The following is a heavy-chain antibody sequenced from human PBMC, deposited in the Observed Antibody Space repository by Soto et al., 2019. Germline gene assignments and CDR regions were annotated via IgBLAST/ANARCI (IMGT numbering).Heavy chain of an antibody. CDR3: ARGPRGGLPDYAS. J-gene: IGHJ5*02. CDR2: IIPICGTA. CDR1: GGTFSSYA. Sequence: QVKLVQSGAEVKKPGPSVKVSCKASGGTFSSYAISWVRQAPGQGLEWMGWIIPICGTANYAQKFQGRVTVNTDESTSTAYMELSSLRTEATAAYYCARGPRGGLPDYASWGQGTMVIVSS. V-gene: IGHV1-69*05. D-gene: IGHD3-16*01.